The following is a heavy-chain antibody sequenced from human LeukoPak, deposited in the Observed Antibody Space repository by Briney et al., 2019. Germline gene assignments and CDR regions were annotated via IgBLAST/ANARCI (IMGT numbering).Heavy chain of an antibody. CDR1: GGTFSSYA. V-gene: IGHV1-69*13. CDR3: ARAPYDFWSGHNKGYFQH. Sequence: ASVKVSCKASGGTFSSYAISWVRQAPGQGLEWMGGIIPIFGTANYAQKFQGRVTITADESTSTAYMELSSLRSEDTAVYYCARAPYDFWSGHNKGYFQHWGQGTLVTVSS. J-gene: IGHJ1*01. D-gene: IGHD3-3*01. CDR2: IIPIFGTA.